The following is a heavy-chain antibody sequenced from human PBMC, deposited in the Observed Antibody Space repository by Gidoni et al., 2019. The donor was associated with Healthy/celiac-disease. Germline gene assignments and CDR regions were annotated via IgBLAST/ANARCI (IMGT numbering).Heavy chain of an antibody. D-gene: IGHD2-2*01. J-gene: IGHJ4*02. CDR1: GFTFSSYG. CDR3: ARIGYCSSTSCYPFDY. Sequence: EVQLVESGGVLVQPGGSLRRSCAASGFTFSSYGMSWVRQAPGKGLEWVANIKQDGSEEYYVDSVKGRFTISRDNAKNALYLQMNSLRAEDTAVYYCARIGYCSSTSCYPFDYWGQGTLVTVSS. CDR2: IKQDGSEE. V-gene: IGHV3-7*01.